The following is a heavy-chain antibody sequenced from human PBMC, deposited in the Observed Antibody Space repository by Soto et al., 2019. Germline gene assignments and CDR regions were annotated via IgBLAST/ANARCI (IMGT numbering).Heavy chain of an antibody. D-gene: IGHD6-19*01. J-gene: IGHJ3*02. CDR2: ISSSSSYI. CDR3: TRDSGIAVADAFDS. V-gene: IGHV3-21*01. CDR1: GFTLSSYS. Sequence: GGSLRLSCAASGFTLSSYSMNWVRQAPGKGLEWVSYISSSSSYIYYADSVKGRFTISRDNAKNSLYLQMNILRAEDTAVYYCTRDSGIAVADAFDSWGQGTMVTVSS.